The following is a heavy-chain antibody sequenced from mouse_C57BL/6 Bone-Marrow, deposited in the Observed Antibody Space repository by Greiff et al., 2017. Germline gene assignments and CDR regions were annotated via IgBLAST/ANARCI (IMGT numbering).Heavy chain of an antibody. D-gene: IGHD1-1*01. J-gene: IGHJ2*01. V-gene: IGHV5-17*01. Sequence: EVKLVESGGGLVKPGGSLKLSCAASGFTFSDYGMHWVRQAPEKGLEWVAYISSGSSTIYYADTVKGRFTISRDNAKNTLFLQMTSLRSEDTAMYYCARENYGSSYQYYFDYWGQGTTLSVSS. CDR3: ARENYGSSYQYYFDY. CDR1: GFTFSDYG. CDR2: ISSGSSTI.